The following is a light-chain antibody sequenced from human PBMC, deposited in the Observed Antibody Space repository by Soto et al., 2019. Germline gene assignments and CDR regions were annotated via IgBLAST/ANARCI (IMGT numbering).Light chain of an antibody. CDR1: QCVFTS. V-gene: IGKV3D-11*01. CDR2: PSA. J-gene: IGKJ5*01. CDR3: QQRSGWHA. Sequence: EIVMTQSPATLSVSPGERVTLSCRASQCVFTSLAWYQHRPGQAPRLLIYPSAPRATGIPARFSGSGSGTDFTLTISSLEPEDFAVYYCQQRSGWHAFGQGTRLEI.